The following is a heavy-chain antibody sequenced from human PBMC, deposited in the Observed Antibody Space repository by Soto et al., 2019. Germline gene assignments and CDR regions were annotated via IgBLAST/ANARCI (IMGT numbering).Heavy chain of an antibody. V-gene: IGHV3-33*08. D-gene: IGHD2-15*01. Sequence: QVQLVESGGGVVQPGGSLRLSCTTSGFTFNTYGMYWVRQAPGKGLEWVAIIWYDGSNKYYGDSVKGRFTISRDNSNITLYLQMNSLRADDTALYYCARGDCTGAYCYSWPFNYGVDVWGQGTTVTVSS. CDR1: GFTFNTYG. CDR2: IWYDGSNK. J-gene: IGHJ6*02. CDR3: ARGDCTGAYCYSWPFNYGVDV.